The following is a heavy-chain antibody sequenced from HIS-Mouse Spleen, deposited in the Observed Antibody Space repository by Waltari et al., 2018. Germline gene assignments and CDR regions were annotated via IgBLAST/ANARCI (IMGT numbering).Heavy chain of an antibody. J-gene: IGHJ1*01. V-gene: IGHV1-18*01. D-gene: IGHD2-2*01. CDR1: GYTFTSHG. CDR3: AREIYCSSTSCYEYFQH. Sequence: QVQLLQSGAEVKKPGASVKVSCTASGYTFTSHGISWGRQAPGQGLEWMGWISAYNGNTNYAQKLQGRVTMTTDTSTSTAYMELRSLRSDDTAVYYCAREIYCSSTSCYEYFQHWGQGTLVTVSS. CDR2: ISAYNGNT.